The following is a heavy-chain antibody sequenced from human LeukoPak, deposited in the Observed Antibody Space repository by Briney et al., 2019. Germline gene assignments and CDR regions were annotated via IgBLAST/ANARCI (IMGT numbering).Heavy chain of an antibody. CDR2: IRSEAYGGTT. CDR1: GFTFGDYA. D-gene: IGHD2-2*01. V-gene: IGHV3-49*04. J-gene: IGHJ4*02. Sequence: GGSLRLSCTASGFTFGDYAMSWVRQAPGKGLEWVGFIRSEAYGGTTEYAASVKGRFTISRDDSKSIAYLQMNSLKTEDTAVYYCTRDKGDEDIVVVPAAGYWGQGTLVTVSS. CDR3: TRDKGDEDIVVVPAAGY.